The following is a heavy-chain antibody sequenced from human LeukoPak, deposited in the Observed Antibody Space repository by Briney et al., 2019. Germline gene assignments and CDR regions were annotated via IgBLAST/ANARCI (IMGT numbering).Heavy chain of an antibody. CDR3: ARAYYRYYYDSSGYRATNGSYLVGDLTYYFDY. CDR2: IYHSGST. V-gene: IGHV4-30-2*01. CDR1: GGSISSGGYS. D-gene: IGHD3-22*01. Sequence: PSETLSLTCAVSGGSISSGGYSWSWIRQPPGQGLEWIGYIYHSGSTYYNPSLKSRVTISVDRSKNQFSLKLSSVTAADTAVYYCARAYYRYYYDSSGYRATNGSYLVGDLTYYFDYWGQGTLVTVSS. J-gene: IGHJ4*02.